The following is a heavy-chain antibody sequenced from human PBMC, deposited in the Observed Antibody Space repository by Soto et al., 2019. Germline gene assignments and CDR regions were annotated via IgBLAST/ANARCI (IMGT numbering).Heavy chain of an antibody. CDR2: INPSGGST. J-gene: IGHJ6*02. V-gene: IGHV1-46*01. Sequence: GASVKVSCKASGYTFTSYYMHWVRQAPGQGLEWMGIINPSGGSTSYAQKFQGRVTMTRDTSTSTVYMELSSLRSEDTAVYYCASWMTQPSYYYYYGMDVWGQGTTVTVSS. CDR1: GYTFTSYY. D-gene: IGHD1-1*01. CDR3: ASWMTQPSYYYYYGMDV.